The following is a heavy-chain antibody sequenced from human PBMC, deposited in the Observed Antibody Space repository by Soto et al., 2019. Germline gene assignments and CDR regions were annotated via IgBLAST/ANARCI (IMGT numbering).Heavy chain of an antibody. V-gene: IGHV3-74*01. D-gene: IGHD6-19*01. CDR3: ARGYSSGWHNWFDP. CDR1: GFTFSNYW. Sequence: GGSLRLSCAASGFTFSNYWMHWVRQAPGKGLVWVSLINPDGSSTTYADSVKGRFTISRDNAKNTLYLQMNSLRDEDTAVYYCARGYSSGWHNWFDPWGQGTLVTVSS. CDR2: INPDGSST. J-gene: IGHJ5*02.